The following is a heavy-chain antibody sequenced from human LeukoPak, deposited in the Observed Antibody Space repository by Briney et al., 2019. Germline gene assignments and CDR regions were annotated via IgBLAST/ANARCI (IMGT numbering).Heavy chain of an antibody. CDR3: ARETKRWSYDSSGYYAFDAFDI. J-gene: IGHJ3*02. V-gene: IGHV3-74*01. CDR2: INSDGSST. D-gene: IGHD3-22*01. CDR1: GFTFSSYW. Sequence: GGSLRLSCAASGFTFSSYWMHWVRQAPGKGLVWVSRINSDGSSTSYADPVKGRFTISRDNAKNTLYLQMNSLRAEDTAVYYCARETKRWSYDSSGYYAFDAFDIWGQGTMVTVSS.